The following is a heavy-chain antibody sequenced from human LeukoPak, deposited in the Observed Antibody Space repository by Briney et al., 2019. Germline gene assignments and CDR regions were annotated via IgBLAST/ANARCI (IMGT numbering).Heavy chain of an antibody. V-gene: IGHV4-39*01. CDR3: ARLPTGYPNWFDT. CDR1: GGSISSISSNN. CDR2: IHYSGST. J-gene: IGHJ5*02. D-gene: IGHD5-18*01. Sequence: SETLSLTCAVSGGSISSISSNNWAWIRQPPGKGLELIAAIHYSGSTYYNPSFMSRVTISVDTSKNQFSLKLRSLTATDAAVYYCARLPTGYPNWFDTWGQGILVTVSS.